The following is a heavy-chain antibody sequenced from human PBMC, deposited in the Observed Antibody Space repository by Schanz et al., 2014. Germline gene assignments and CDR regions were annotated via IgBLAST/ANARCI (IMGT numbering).Heavy chain of an antibody. V-gene: IGHV3-23*04. J-gene: IGHJ4*02. Sequence: EVQLVESGGGLVKPGGSLRLSCAASGFTFTNYAMTWVRQAPGKGLEWVSGISGSGGSTYDADSVKGRFTISRDNSKNTLYLQMNSLRAEDTAVYYCARDQSPYTNSSDVRYFDYWGQGSLVTVAS. CDR3: ARDQSPYTNSSDVRYFDY. CDR2: ISGSGGST. D-gene: IGHD6-6*01. CDR1: GFTFTNYA.